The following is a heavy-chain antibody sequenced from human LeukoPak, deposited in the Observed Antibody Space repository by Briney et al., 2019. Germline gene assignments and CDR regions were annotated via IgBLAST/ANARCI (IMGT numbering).Heavy chain of an antibody. V-gene: IGHV1-24*01. D-gene: IGHD3-16*01. CDR2: FDPEDGET. Sequence: ASVKVSCKVSGYTLTELSMHWVRQAPGKGLEWMGGFDPEDGETIYAQKFQGRVTMTEDTSTDTAYMELSSLRSEDTAVYYCATTGGAAPWVRGFDPWGQGTLVTVSS. CDR3: ATTGGAAPWVRGFDP. J-gene: IGHJ5*02. CDR1: GYTLTELS.